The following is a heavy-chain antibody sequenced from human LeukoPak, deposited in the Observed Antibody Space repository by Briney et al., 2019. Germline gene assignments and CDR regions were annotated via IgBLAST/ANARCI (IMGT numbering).Heavy chain of an antibody. J-gene: IGHJ6*02. Sequence: GGSLRLSCAASGFTVSSNYMSWVRQAPGRGLEWVSVIYSGGSTYYADSVKGRFTISRDNSKSTLYLQMNSLRAEDTAVYYCARGPLLRWGLGGRGMDVWGQGTTVTVSS. CDR1: GFTVSSNY. V-gene: IGHV3-53*01. CDR2: IYSGGST. CDR3: ARGPLLRWGLGGRGMDV. D-gene: IGHD3-3*01.